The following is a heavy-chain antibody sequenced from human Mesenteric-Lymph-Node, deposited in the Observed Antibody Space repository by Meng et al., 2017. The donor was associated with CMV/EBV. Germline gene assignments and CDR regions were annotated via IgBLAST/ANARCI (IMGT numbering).Heavy chain of an antibody. Sequence: KVSCKTSGYTLTNYGIGWVRQAPGQGLEWMGWISPYNGDTNNEQKFLGRVTMTADTSTSTAYMEVTSLRSDDTAVYYCARGKNWFDPWGQGTLVTVSS. V-gene: IGHV1-18*01. CDR2: ISPYNGDT. CDR3: ARGKNWFDP. CDR1: GYTLTNYG. J-gene: IGHJ5*02.